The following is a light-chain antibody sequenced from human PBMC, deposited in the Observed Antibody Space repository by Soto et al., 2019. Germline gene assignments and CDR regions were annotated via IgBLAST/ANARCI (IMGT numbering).Light chain of an antibody. CDR3: QQYNNWPSIT. Sequence: EIVMTQSPATPSVSPGERATLSCRASQSVSSNLAWYQQKPGQAPRLLIYGASTRATGIPARFSGSGSGTEFTLTISSLQSEDFAVYYCQQYNNWPSITFGQVTRLEI. V-gene: IGKV3-15*01. CDR1: QSVSSN. J-gene: IGKJ5*01. CDR2: GAS.